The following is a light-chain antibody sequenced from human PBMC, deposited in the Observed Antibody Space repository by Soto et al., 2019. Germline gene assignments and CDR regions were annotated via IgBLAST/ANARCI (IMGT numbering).Light chain of an antibody. CDR2: GAS. V-gene: IGKV3-15*01. Sequence: EIVMTQSPATLSVSLGERATLSCRASQSVSSNLAWYQLKPGQAPRLLIYGASTRATGIPARFSGSGSGTEFTLTISSLQSEDFAVYFCHQRAGWPPTFGGGTKVEIK. CDR1: QSVSSN. CDR3: HQRAGWPPT. J-gene: IGKJ4*01.